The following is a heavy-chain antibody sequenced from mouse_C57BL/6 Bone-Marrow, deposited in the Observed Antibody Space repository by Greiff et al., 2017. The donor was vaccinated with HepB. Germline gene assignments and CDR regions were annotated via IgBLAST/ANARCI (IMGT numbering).Heavy chain of an antibody. CDR2: INPSNGGT. Sequence: QVQLQQPGTELVKPGASVKLSCKASGYTFTSYWMHWVKQRPGQGLEWIGNINPSNGGTNYNEKFKSKATLTVDKSSSTAYMQLSSLTSEDSAVYYCARQNSPDFITATVVAPYWYFDVWGTGTTVTVSS. J-gene: IGHJ1*03. D-gene: IGHD1-1*01. CDR1: GYTFTSYW. CDR3: ARQNSPDFITATVVAPYWYFDV. V-gene: IGHV1-53*01.